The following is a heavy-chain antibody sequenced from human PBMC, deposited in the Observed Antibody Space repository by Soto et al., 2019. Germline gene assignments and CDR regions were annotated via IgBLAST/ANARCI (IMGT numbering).Heavy chain of an antibody. J-gene: IGHJ4*02. V-gene: IGHV3-30-3*01. CDR1: GFTFSSYA. CDR2: ISYDGSDK. CDR3: ARDYYKYYDSSGYFRSPAY. Sequence: QVQLVESGGGVVQPGRSLRLSCAASGFTFSSYAMHWVRQAPGKGLEWVALISYDGSDKDYADSVKGRFTISRDNSRNXLXXQMKSLRAEDTAVYYCARDYYKYYDSSGYFRSPAYWGQGSLVTVSS. D-gene: IGHD3-22*01.